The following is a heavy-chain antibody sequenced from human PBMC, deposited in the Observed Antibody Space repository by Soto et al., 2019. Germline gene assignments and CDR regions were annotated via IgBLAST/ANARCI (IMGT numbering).Heavy chain of an antibody. Sequence: QTRSVTCGTSGGSVSTNTATWDWIRQSPSRGLEWLGRTYYRSKWYNDYAVSVKGRITINPETSNNQLSLQLNSVTPDDTAVNYCARLKGNRGLASWGRGTLVPVTP. V-gene: IGHV6-1*01. D-gene: IGHD3-16*01. CDR3: ARLKGNRGLAS. CDR2: TYYRSKWYN. J-gene: IGHJ2*01. CDR1: GGSVSTNTAT.